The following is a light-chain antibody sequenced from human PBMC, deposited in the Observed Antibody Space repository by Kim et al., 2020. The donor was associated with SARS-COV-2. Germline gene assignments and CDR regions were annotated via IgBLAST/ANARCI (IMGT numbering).Light chain of an antibody. CDR2: DVS. CDR3: CSYTTTSTRV. V-gene: IGLV2-14*03. Sequence: GQSITISCTGPSSDIGNYDYVSWYQQHPGKAPKRMIYDVSNRPSGVSNRFSGSKSGNTASLTISGLQAEDEADYYCCSYTTTSTRVFGGGTQLTVL. J-gene: IGLJ3*02. CDR1: SSDIGNYDY.